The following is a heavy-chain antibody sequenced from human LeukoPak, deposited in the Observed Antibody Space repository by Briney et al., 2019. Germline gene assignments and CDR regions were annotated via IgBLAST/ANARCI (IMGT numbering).Heavy chain of an antibody. CDR1: GYTFTSYY. V-gene: IGHV1-2*02. Sequence: VASVKVSCKASGYTFTSYYMHWVRQAPGQGLEWMGWINPNSGGTNYAQKFQGRVTMTRDTSISTAYMELSRLRSDDTAVYYCARDRGYSSSWSIDYWGQGTLVTVSS. D-gene: IGHD6-13*01. CDR2: INPNSGGT. CDR3: ARDRGYSSSWSIDY. J-gene: IGHJ4*02.